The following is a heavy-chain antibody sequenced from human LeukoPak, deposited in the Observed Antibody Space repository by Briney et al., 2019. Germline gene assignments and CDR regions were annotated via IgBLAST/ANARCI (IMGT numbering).Heavy chain of an antibody. J-gene: IGHJ5*02. CDR3: ARWGNRFDP. Sequence: SETLSLTCTVSGGSISGYYWSWIRQPPGKGLEWIGYIYYSGSTNYNPSLKSRVTISVDTSKNQFSLKLSSVTAADTAVYYCARWGNRFDPWGQGTLVTVSS. CDR1: GGSISGYY. CDR2: IYYSGST. V-gene: IGHV4-59*01. D-gene: IGHD3-16*01.